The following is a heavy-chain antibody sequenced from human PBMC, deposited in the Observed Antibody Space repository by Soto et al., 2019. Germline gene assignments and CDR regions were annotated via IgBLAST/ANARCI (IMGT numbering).Heavy chain of an antibody. J-gene: IGHJ6*02. CDR2: INPNSGGT. Sequence: ASVKVSCKASGYTFTGYYMHWVRQAPGQGLEWMGWINPNSGGTNYAQKFQGWVTMTRDTSISTAYMELSRLRSDDTAVYYCAGGGPITIFGVVNYGMDVWGQGTTVTVSS. D-gene: IGHD3-3*01. V-gene: IGHV1-2*04. CDR3: AGGGPITIFGVVNYGMDV. CDR1: GYTFTGYY.